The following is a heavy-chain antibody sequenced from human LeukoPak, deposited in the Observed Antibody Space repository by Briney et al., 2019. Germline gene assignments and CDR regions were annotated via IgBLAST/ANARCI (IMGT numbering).Heavy chain of an antibody. J-gene: IGHJ4*02. Sequence: ASVKVSCKASGYTFTSYDITWVRQAPGRGLEWMGRIIPIFGTANYAQKFQGRVTITTDESTSTAYMELSTLRSDDTAVYYCARERPPGDSSNWFLEGYFDIWGQGTLVTVSS. CDR1: GYTFTSYD. CDR2: IIPIFGTA. V-gene: IGHV1-69*05. CDR3: ARERPPGDSSNWFLEGYFDI. D-gene: IGHD6-13*01.